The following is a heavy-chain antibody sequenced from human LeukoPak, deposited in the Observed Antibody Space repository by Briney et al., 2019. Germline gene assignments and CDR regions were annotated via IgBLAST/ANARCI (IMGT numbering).Heavy chain of an antibody. CDR2: IYYSGST. V-gene: IGHV4-59*01. J-gene: IGHJ6*02. CDR1: GGSISSYY. CDR3: ARSSTTYYYYGMDV. D-gene: IGHD1-14*01. Sequence: SETLSLTCTVSGGSISSYYWSWIRQPPGKGLEWIGYIYYSGSTNYNPSLKSRVTISVDTSKSQFSLKLSSVTAADTAVYYCARSSTTYYYYGMDVWGQGTTVTVSS.